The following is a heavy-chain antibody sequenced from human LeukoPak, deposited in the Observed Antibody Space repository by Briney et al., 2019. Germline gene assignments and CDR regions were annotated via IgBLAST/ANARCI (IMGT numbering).Heavy chain of an antibody. D-gene: IGHD2-8*02. CDR3: VREESGGYFDY. J-gene: IGHJ4*02. Sequence: ASVKIACKSFGFTFTNYLLHWVRQAAGKGLAWVGRIAPSVDTTNYAQKFRGRVTMTRNTTTSTVYMELSSLRSDDTAIYYCVREESGGYFDYWGQGTLVTVSS. V-gene: IGHV1-46*01. CDR2: IAPSVDTT. CDR1: GFTFTNYL.